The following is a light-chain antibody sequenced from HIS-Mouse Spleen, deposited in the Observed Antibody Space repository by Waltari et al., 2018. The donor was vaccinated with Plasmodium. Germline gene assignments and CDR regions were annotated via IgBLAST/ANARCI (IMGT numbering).Light chain of an antibody. Sequence: AIWMTQSPSFLPASPGARVTISCRISQGISSYLAWYQQKPGKAPELLIYAASTLQSGVPSRFSGSGSGTDFTLTISCLQSEDFATYYCQQYYSFPFTFGPGTKVDIK. J-gene: IGKJ3*01. CDR1: QGISSY. CDR3: QQYYSFPFT. CDR2: AAS. V-gene: IGKV1D-8*02.